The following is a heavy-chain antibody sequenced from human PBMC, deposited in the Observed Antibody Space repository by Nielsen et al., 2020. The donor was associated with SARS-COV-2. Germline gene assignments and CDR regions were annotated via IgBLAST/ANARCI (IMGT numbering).Heavy chain of an antibody. CDR2: ISAYNGNT. CDR1: GYTFTSYG. D-gene: IGHD3-9*01. CDR3: ARDSRSRYYDILTGYLSFDY. Sequence: ASVKVSCKASGYTFTSYGISWVRQAPGQGLEWMGWISAYNGNTNYAQKLQGRVTMTTDTSTSTAYMELRSLRSDDTAVYYCARDSRSRYYDILTGYLSFDYWGQGTLVTVSS. V-gene: IGHV1-18*04. J-gene: IGHJ4*02.